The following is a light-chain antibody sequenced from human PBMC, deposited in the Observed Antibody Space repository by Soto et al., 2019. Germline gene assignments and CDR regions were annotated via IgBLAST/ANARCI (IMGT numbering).Light chain of an antibody. CDR2: DVT. CDR1: SSDVGGYDY. J-gene: IGLJ1*01. Sequence: QSALTQPRSVSGSPGQSVTISCTGTSSDVGGYDYVSWYQQHPGKAPKLMIYDVTKRPSGVPDRFSGSKSGNTASLTISGLQAEDEADYFCYSYAGRYTSEVFGTGTKLTVL. CDR3: YSYAGRYTSEV. V-gene: IGLV2-11*01.